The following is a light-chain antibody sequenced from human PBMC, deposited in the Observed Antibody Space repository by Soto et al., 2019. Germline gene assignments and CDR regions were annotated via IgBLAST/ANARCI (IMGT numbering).Light chain of an antibody. Sequence: QSVLTQPASVSGSPGQSITISCTGTSSDVGGHNYVSWYQQHPGKAPKLMIYDVSNRPSGVSNRFSGPKSGNTASLTISGLQAEDEADYYCCSYTSSSTYVFGTGTKVTVL. CDR3: CSYTSSSTYV. J-gene: IGLJ1*01. V-gene: IGLV2-14*01. CDR1: SSDVGGHNY. CDR2: DVS.